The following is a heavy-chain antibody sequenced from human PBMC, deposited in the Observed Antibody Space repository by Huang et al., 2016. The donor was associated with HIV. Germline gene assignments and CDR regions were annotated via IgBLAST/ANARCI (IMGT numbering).Heavy chain of an antibody. D-gene: IGHD2-2*01. J-gene: IGHJ3*02. CDR1: GFTFSNYA. V-gene: IGHV3-23*01. CDR3: AKAMFTSSRFAFNI. Sequence: EVQLLESGGGLVQPGGSLRLSCAASGFTFSNYAMGWVRQAPGKGLEWVSNIRANSDTTDYTESVKGRFTISRDNSKNTLYRQMSGLRAEDAAIHYCAKAMFTSSRFAFNIWGLGTMVTVSS. CDR2: IRANSDTT.